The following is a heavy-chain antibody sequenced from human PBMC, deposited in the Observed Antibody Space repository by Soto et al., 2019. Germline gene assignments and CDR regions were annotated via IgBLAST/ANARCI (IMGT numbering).Heavy chain of an antibody. Sequence: PSETLSLTCTVSGGSISAYFWTWLRQPPGKGLEWIGRIYNSGSTNSNPSRQSRVSMLLATSKRQFSLKLSSVTAADTAVYYCARDSSFHSGGIPRLYSYGLDVWGQGTTVTVS. J-gene: IGHJ6*02. CDR3: ARDSSFHSGGIPRLYSYGLDV. D-gene: IGHD2-15*01. CDR1: GGSISAYF. CDR2: IYNSGST. V-gene: IGHV4-4*07.